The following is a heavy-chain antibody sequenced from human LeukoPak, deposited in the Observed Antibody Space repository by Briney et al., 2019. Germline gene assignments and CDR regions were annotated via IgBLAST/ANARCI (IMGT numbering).Heavy chain of an antibody. D-gene: IGHD2-8*02. CDR3: ARGLEYCTGGVCYGRGSLDY. CDR1: GYTFTIYG. Sequence: GASVTVSCKASGYTFTIYGISWVRQAPGQGLEWMGWISAYNGNTNYAQKLQGRVTMTTDTSTSTAYMELRSLRSDDTAVYYCARGLEYCTGGVCYGRGSLDYWGQGTLVTVSS. J-gene: IGHJ4*02. V-gene: IGHV1-18*01. CDR2: ISAYNGNT.